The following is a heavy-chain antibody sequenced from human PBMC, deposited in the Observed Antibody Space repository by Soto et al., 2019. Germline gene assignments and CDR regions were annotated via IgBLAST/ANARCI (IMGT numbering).Heavy chain of an antibody. Sequence: EVQLVESGGDLVKPGGCLRLSCAASGITFTNAWMSWVRQAPGKGLAWVGRIKNKADGGTTDYAAPVRGRFTISRDDSKNTLFLQMNSMETDDTAVYYCTTDPGDYEDFWGQGTLVTVSS. D-gene: IGHD4-17*01. CDR3: TTDPGDYEDF. CDR1: GITFTNAW. CDR2: IKNKADGGTT. V-gene: IGHV3-15*01. J-gene: IGHJ4*02.